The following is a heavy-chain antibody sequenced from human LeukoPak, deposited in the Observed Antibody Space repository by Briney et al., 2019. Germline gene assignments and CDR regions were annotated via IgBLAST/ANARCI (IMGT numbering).Heavy chain of an antibody. CDR2: INHNGST. Sequence: PSETLSLTCAVYGGSFSGYYWSWIRQPPGKGLEWIGEINHNGSTNYNPPLKSRVTISVDTSKNQFSLKLSSVTAADTAVYYCARGLGEWFGEFSAFDIWGQGTMVTVSS. J-gene: IGHJ3*02. CDR1: GGSFSGYY. CDR3: ARGLGEWFGEFSAFDI. V-gene: IGHV4-34*01. D-gene: IGHD3-10*01.